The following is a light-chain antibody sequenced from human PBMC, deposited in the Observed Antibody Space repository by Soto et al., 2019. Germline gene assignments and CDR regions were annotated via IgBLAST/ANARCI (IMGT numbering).Light chain of an antibody. Sequence: QSVLTQPRSVSGSPGQSVTISCTGTNSDIGGYNYVSWYQQHPGKAPKVMIYDVNRRSSGVPDRFSGSKSGNTASLTISGLQAEDEADYYCCSYAGSYSFWVFGGGTKVTVL. CDR2: DVN. CDR1: NSDIGGYNY. V-gene: IGLV2-11*01. J-gene: IGLJ3*02. CDR3: CSYAGSYSFWV.